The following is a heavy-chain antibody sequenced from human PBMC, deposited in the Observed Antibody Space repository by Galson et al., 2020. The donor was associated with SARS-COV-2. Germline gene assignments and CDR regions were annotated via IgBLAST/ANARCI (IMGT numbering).Heavy chain of an antibody. CDR1: GFFVRTTY. J-gene: IGHJ4*02. V-gene: IGHV3-53*01. Sequence: GESLKISCVVSGFFVRTTYMNWVRQAPGKGLKWVSLINSGGNAYYADSVKGRFTISRDISKNTLYLQMNSLRTDDTGVYYCARDPFGGDDWDLDYWGPGTLVTVSS. CDR3: ARDPFGGDDWDLDY. D-gene: IGHD2-21*02. CDR2: INSGGNA.